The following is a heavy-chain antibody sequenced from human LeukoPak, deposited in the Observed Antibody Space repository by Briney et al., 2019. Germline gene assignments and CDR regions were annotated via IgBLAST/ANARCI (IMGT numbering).Heavy chain of an antibody. CDR1: GFTFSGFG. D-gene: IGHD3-9*01. CDR2: LRFDGNNK. Sequence: PGGSLRFSCAGSGFTFSGFGRHWVGKAPGKGLEGGAFLRFDGNNKYYADSVKGRFTISRDNSKNTLYLQMTSLRVEDTAVYYCARGGYYNILTGFRSRFLGFDSWGQGTLVTVSS. CDR3: ARGGYYNILTGFRSRFLGFDS. J-gene: IGHJ4*02. V-gene: IGHV3-30*02.